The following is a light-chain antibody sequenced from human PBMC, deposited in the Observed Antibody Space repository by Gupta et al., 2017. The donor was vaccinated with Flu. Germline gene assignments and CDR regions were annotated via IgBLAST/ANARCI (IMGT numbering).Light chain of an antibody. J-gene: IGLJ3*02. CDR1: EIGSKR. CDR2: EDS. V-gene: IGLV3-21*02. CDR3: QVWNNTNAHTSGG. Sequence: TATITCGGHEIGSKRVHWYQQRPGQAPLLVGEEDSARPSGIPERFSGSNYENTENLTSRGVEAGDEADLYGQVWNNTNAHTSGGFGGGTKLTVL.